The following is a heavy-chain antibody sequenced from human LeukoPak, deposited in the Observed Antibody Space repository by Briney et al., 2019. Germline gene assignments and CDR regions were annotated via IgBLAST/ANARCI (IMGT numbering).Heavy chain of an antibody. Sequence: EASVKVSRKASGYTFTSYGISWVRQAPGQGLEWMGWISAYNGNTNYAQKLQGRVTMTTDTSTSTAYMELRSLRSDDTAVYYCARLRSMGYYYGMDVWGQGTTVTVSS. D-gene: IGHD2/OR15-2a*01. CDR1: GYTFTSYG. V-gene: IGHV1-18*01. CDR2: ISAYNGNT. J-gene: IGHJ6*02. CDR3: ARLRSMGYYYGMDV.